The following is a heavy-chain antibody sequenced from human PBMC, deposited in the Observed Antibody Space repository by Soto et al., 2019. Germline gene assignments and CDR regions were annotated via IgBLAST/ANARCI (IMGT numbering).Heavy chain of an antibody. CDR1: GFTFISYA. CDR3: ARDHSSSWYHFDY. V-gene: IGHV3-30-3*01. Sequence: SLRLACAASGFTFISYAMHCCLQCPGKGLEWVAVISYDGSNKYYADSVKGRFTISRDNSKNTLYLQMNSLRAEDTAVYYCARDHSSSWYHFDYWGQGTLVTVSS. J-gene: IGHJ4*02. D-gene: IGHD6-13*01. CDR2: ISYDGSNK.